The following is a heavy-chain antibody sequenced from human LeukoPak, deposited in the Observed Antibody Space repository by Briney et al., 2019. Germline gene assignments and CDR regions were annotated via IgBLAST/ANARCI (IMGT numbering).Heavy chain of an antibody. CDR2: IYYSGST. D-gene: IGHD6-19*01. J-gene: IGHJ4*02. V-gene: IGHV4-59*01. Sequence: SETLSLTCSVSGGSISNDYWNWIRQPPGKGLEWIGNIYYSGSTNYNPSLKSRVTISVDTSKNQFSLKLSSMTAADTAVYYCARAEGIAVAETNYFDYWGQGTLVTVSS. CDR1: GGSISNDY. CDR3: ARAEGIAVAETNYFDY.